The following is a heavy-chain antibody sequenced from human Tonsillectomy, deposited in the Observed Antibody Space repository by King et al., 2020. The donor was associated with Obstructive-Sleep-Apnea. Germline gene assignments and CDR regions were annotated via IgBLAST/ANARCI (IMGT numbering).Heavy chain of an antibody. D-gene: IGHD6-13*01. V-gene: IGHV3-9*01. CDR2: LCLDRHSI. J-gene: IGHJ2*01. CDR3: AKGKVGQQLEWYVDL. CDR1: GFMFWDYV. Sequence: VQLVESGGGLVQAGGSLRLSCTASGFMFWDYVMHWVRQPPGEGLEGVSSLCLDRHSIFYADFVKGRFTIGRDNAKNSLYLEMDTLRLEDTAVYYCAKGKVGQQLEWYVDLWGRGTLVTVSA.